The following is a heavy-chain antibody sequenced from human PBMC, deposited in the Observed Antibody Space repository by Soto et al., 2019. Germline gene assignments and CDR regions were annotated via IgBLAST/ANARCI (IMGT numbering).Heavy chain of an antibody. D-gene: IGHD1-26*01. J-gene: IGHJ4*02. CDR1: RDCISAYY. V-gene: IGHV4-59*01. CDR2: VYDTATA. CDR3: ARAKYSGTAVVY. Sequence: SETLSLTCTVSRDCISAYYWSWIRQPPGKGLEWIGYVYDTATANYNPSLRSRVTMSTDTSKNQFSLRLSSVSAADTAVYYCARAKYSGTAVVYWGQGTLVTVSS.